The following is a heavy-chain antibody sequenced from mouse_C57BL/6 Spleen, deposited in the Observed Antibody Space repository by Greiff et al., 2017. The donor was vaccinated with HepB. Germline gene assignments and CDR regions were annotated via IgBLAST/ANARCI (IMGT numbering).Heavy chain of an antibody. J-gene: IGHJ3*01. D-gene: IGHD1-1*01. CDR2: IDPENGDT. V-gene: IGHV14-4*01. CDR1: GFNIKDDY. CDR3: TPYVSSPFAY. Sequence: EVQLQQSGAELVRPGASVKLSCTASGFNIKDDYMHWVKQRPEQGLEWIGWIDPENGDTEYASKFQGKATITADTSSNTAYLQLSSLTSEDTAVYYCTPYVSSPFAYWGQGTLVTVSA.